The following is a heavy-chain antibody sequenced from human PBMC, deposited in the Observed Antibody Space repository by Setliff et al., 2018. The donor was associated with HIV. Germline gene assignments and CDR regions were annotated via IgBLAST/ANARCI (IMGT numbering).Heavy chain of an antibody. CDR1: GFTFDDYA. D-gene: IGHD1-1*01. J-gene: IGHJ6*03. CDR3: ARTGKDWNDDLYHYYYMDV. Sequence: GGSLRLSCVASGFTFDDYAIHWVRQAPGKGLEWVSRINSDGSSARYGDSVEGRFTISRDNAKNTLYLQMNSLSAEDTAVYHCARTGKDWNDDLYHYYYMDVWGKGTTVTVSS. V-gene: IGHV3-74*01. CDR2: INSDGSSA.